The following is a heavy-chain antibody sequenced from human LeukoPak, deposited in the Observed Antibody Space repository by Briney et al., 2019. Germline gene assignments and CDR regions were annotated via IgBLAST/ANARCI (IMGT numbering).Heavy chain of an antibody. CDR1: GFTFTNYW. D-gene: IGHD1-7*01. J-gene: IGHJ5*02. CDR3: ARGATDTTRWFDP. CDR2: IKQDRSEK. Sequence: GGSLRLSCAASGFTFTNYWMSWVRQAPGKGLELVANIKQDRSEKYYVDSVKGRFTISRDNAKNSLYLQMNGLRADDTATYYCARGATDTTRWFDPWGQGTLVTVSS. V-gene: IGHV3-7*01.